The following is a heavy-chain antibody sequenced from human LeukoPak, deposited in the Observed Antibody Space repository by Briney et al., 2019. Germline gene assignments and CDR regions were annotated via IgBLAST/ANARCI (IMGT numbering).Heavy chain of an antibody. CDR1: GFTFSSYS. D-gene: IGHD3-16*01. CDR3: IRDLFDDYSLDY. CDR2: INSDSSLM. Sequence: GGSLRLSCAASGFTFSSYSMNWVRQAPGKGLEWVSSINSDSSLMYYAESVKGRFTIYRDNARNSLYLQMNSLRDEDTAVYYCIRDLFDDYSLDYWGQGALVTVSS. J-gene: IGHJ4*02. V-gene: IGHV3-21*01.